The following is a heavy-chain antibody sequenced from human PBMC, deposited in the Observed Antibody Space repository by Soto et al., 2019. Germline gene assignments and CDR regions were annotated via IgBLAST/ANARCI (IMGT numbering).Heavy chain of an antibody. J-gene: IGHJ5*02. CDR3: AKGVDYGDTKHLTP. D-gene: IGHD4-17*01. Sequence: PRVSLRLSCAASGIGFSTHALSWVRQAPGKGLEWLSSITNTGITTHYSESVKGRFTNTRENSRNTLHLQMNNLRVDDTAVYYCAKGVDYGDTKHLTPWGKGTL. CDR2: ITNTGITT. V-gene: IGHV3-23*01. CDR1: GIGFSTHA.